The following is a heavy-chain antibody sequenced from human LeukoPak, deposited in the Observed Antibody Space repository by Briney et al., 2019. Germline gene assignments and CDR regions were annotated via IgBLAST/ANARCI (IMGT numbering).Heavy chain of an antibody. CDR3: ARGDNYVVAAIGAFDI. D-gene: IGHD2-15*01. CDR2: IYYSGST. Sequence: SETLSLTCTVSGGSVSSGSYYWSWIRQPPGKGLEWIGYIYYSGSTNYNPSLKSRVTISVDTSKNQFSLKLSSVTAADTAVYYCARGDNYVVAAIGAFDIWGQGTMVTVSS. J-gene: IGHJ3*02. CDR1: GGSVSSGSYY. V-gene: IGHV4-61*01.